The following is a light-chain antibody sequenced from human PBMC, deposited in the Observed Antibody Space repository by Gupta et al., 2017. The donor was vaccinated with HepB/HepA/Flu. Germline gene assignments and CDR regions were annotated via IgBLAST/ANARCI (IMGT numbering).Light chain of an antibody. CDR2: YKSDSDK. CDR1: SDLYVGTSR. CDR3: MIWHISSWV. Sequence: QAILPQPSSLSAAPGASASLTGTLQSDLYVGTSRIYWYQQKPGRPPQDHLRYKSDSDKQQDSGVPSRFSGSKDASANAGILVIAGLQAEDEDDYYCMIWHISSWVFGGGTKLTVL. J-gene: IGLJ3*02. V-gene: IGLV5-45*02.